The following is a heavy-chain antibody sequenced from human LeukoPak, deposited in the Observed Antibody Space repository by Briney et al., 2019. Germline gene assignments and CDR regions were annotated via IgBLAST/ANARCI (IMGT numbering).Heavy chain of an antibody. CDR3: ARDRSRSSGYYDSSGRDYYYYYYMDV. J-gene: IGHJ6*03. CDR1: GFTFSSYS. CDR2: ISSSSSYI. V-gene: IGHV3-21*01. Sequence: GGSLRLSCAASGFTFSSYSMNWVRQAPGKGLEWVSSISSSSSYIYYADSVKGRFTISRDNARKSLYLQMNSLRAEDTAVYYCARDRSRSSGYYDSSGRDYYYYYYMDVWGKGTTVTVSS. D-gene: IGHD3-22*01.